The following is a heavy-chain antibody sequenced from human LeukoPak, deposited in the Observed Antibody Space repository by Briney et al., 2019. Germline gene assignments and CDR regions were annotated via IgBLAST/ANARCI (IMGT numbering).Heavy chain of an antibody. V-gene: IGHV3-7*01. CDR1: GFTFTTYW. J-gene: IGHJ6*03. CDR2: IKQDGTEK. CDR3: ARDSLRAALHYMDV. D-gene: IGHD4-11*01. Sequence: GGSLRLSCAASGFTFTTYWMSWVRQAPGKGLEWVANIKQDGTEKYYVDSVKGRFTISRDNAKNSLYLQMNSLRAEDTAVYYCARDSLRAALHYMDVWGKGATVTVSS.